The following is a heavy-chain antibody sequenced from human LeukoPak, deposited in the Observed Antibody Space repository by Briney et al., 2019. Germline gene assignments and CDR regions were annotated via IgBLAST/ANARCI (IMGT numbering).Heavy chain of an antibody. CDR2: INHSGST. V-gene: IGHV4-34*01. CDR1: GGSFSGYY. D-gene: IGHD2-8*02. J-gene: IGHJ4*02. Sequence: MPSETLSLTCAVYGGSFSGYYWSWIRQPPGKGLEWIGEINHSGSTNYNPSLKSRVTISLDTSKNQFSLKLSSVTAADTAVYYCGTPPPPGDYVDYWGQGTLVTVSS. CDR3: GTPPPPGDYVDY.